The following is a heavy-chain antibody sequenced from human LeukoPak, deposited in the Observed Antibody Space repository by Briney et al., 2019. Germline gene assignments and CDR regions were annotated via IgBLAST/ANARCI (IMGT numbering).Heavy chain of an antibody. CDR2: ISHDETNT. J-gene: IGHJ3*02. CDR3: ARPGYGLGAFDI. V-gene: IGHV3-30-3*01. D-gene: IGHD3/OR15-3a*01. CDR1: GFTFSSYA. Sequence: GGSLRLSCVASGFTFSSYAMHWVRQAPGKGLEWVAVISHDETNTYYADSVRGRFTISRDNSMNTVYLQMDSLRADDTAVYYCARPGYGLGAFDIWGQGTMVSVSS.